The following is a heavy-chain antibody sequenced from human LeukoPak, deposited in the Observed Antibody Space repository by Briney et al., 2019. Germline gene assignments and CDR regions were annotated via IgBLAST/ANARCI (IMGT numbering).Heavy chain of an antibody. V-gene: IGHV1-8*01. J-gene: IGHJ5*02. CDR1: GYTFTSYD. D-gene: IGHD2-15*01. CDR3: ARGSGYCSGGSCYSGFDP. CDR2: INPNSGNT. Sequence: GASVKVSCKASGYTFTSYDISWVRQATGQGLEWMGWINPNSGNTGYAQKFQGRVTMTRNTSISTAYMELSSLRSEDTAVYYCARGSGYCSGGSCYSGFDPWGQGTLVTVSS.